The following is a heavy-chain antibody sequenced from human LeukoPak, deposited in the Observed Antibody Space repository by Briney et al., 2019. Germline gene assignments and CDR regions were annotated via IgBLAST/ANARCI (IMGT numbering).Heavy chain of an antibody. J-gene: IGHJ4*02. CDR3: ARRVASSPYFEY. Sequence: GESLKISCKGSGYSSTNYCIAWVGHMPRKGLEWMGIIYTGDSDTRYSPSFQGQVTISADKSINSAYLQWSSLKASDTAMYYCARRVASSPYFEYWGQGTLVTVSS. V-gene: IGHV5-51*01. D-gene: IGHD2-15*01. CDR1: GYSSTNYC. CDR2: IYTGDSDT.